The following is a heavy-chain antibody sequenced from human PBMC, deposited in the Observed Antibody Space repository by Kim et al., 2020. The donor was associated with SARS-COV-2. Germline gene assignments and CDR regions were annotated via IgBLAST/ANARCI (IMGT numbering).Heavy chain of an antibody. V-gene: IGHV4-59*09. CDR3: ARGDYDSSGNPPLDY. Sequence: PSLKSRVTLSVDTSKNPFALKLSSVTAADTAVYYCARGDYDSSGNPPLDYWGQGTLVTVSS. D-gene: IGHD3-22*01. J-gene: IGHJ4*02.